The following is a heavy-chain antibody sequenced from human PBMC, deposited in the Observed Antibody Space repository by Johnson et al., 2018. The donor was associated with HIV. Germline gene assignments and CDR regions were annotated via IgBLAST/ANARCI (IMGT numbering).Heavy chain of an antibody. CDR2: IRYDGSNK. V-gene: IGHV3-30*02. CDR3: AKERKLGGLYPTFDI. D-gene: IGHD7-27*01. Sequence: QEQLVESGGGVVQPGGSLRLSCAASGFTFSSYGMHWVRQAPGKGLEWVAFIRYDGSNKYYADSVKGRFTISRDNSKNTLYLQMNSLRAEDTAVYYCAKERKLGGLYPTFDIWGQGTMVTVSS. CDR1: GFTFSSYG. J-gene: IGHJ3*02.